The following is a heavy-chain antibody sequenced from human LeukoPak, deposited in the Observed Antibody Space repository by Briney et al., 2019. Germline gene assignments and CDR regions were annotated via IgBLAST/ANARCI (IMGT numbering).Heavy chain of an antibody. CDR3: ARNGTSSYFDY. V-gene: IGHV4-38-2*01. CDR2: IYHSGST. D-gene: IGHD2-2*01. J-gene: IGHJ4*02. CDR1: GYSISSGHY. Sequence: SETLSLTCAVSGYSISSGHYWGWILQAPGKGLEWIGSIYHSGSTHYNPSLKSRVTISVDTPKNQFSLKLSAVTAADTAVYYCARNGTSSYFDYWGQGTLVTVSS.